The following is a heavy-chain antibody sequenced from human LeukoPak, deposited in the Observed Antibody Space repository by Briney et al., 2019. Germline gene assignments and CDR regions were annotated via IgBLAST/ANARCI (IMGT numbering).Heavy chain of an antibody. Sequence: TSETLSLTCTVSGDSIRRDYWNWIRRPPGKGLEWIGYINYSGSTNYNPSLKSRVAISKDTAKNQFSLNLDLDAARATPGYYCAREVKGFWSGPIDYWGQGTLVTVSS. D-gene: IGHD3-3*01. CDR2: INYSGST. V-gene: IGHV4-59*12. CDR1: GDSIRRDY. CDR3: AREVKGFWSGPIDY. J-gene: IGHJ4*02.